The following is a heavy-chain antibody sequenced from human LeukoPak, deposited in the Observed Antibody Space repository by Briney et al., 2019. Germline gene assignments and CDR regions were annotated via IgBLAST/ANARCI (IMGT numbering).Heavy chain of an antibody. J-gene: IGHJ3*02. D-gene: IGHD6-13*01. CDR2: ISGSGGST. CDR1: GFTFSSYA. Sequence: GGSLRLSCAASGFTFSSYAMSWVRQAPGKGLEWVSAISGSGGSTYYADSVKGRFTISRDNSKNTLYLQMNSLRAEDTAVYYCAKGIGIAAASTRIDAFDIWGQGTMVTVSS. V-gene: IGHV3-23*01. CDR3: AKGIGIAAASTRIDAFDI.